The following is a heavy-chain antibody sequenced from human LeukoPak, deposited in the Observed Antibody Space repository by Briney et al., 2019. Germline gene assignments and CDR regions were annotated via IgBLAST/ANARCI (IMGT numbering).Heavy chain of an antibody. D-gene: IGHD5-18*01. J-gene: IGHJ3*02. CDR2: ISSSSNYI. Sequence: PGGSLRLSCAASGFTFNNYAMSWVRQAPGKGPEWVSSISSSSNYIYYADSVKGRFTFSRDNAKNSLYLQMNSLRAEDTAVYYCARSRRIQLDPFDIWGQGTEVTVSS. V-gene: IGHV3-21*01. CDR1: GFTFNNYA. CDR3: ARSRRIQLDPFDI.